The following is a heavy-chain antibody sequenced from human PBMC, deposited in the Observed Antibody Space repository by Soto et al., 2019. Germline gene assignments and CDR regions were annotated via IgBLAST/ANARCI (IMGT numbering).Heavy chain of an antibody. CDR1: GFIFGDFY. Sequence: SLRLSCAASGFIFGDFYMTWIRQAPGKGLEWVSEISTSSSYTNYADSVKGRFTVSRENANNTLYLEMNSLRAEDTAVYFCARDRDTYGHGFFDSWGQGALVTVSS. V-gene: IGHV3-11*05. CDR2: ISTSSSYT. D-gene: IGHD5-18*01. J-gene: IGHJ4*02. CDR3: ARDRDTYGHGFFDS.